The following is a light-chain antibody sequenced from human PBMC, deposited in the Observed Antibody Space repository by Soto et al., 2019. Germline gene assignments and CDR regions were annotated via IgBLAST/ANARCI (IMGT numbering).Light chain of an antibody. CDR1: QSVSSY. CDR2: DTS. V-gene: IGKV3-11*01. Sequence: IVLTQSPGTLSLSPLEIATPYGMASQSVSSYLAWHQQKPGQAPRLLIYDTSNRATGIPARFSGSGSGTDFTLTISSLEPEDSAVYYCQQRYNWPPLTFGGGTKVDIK. CDR3: QQRYNWPPLT. J-gene: IGKJ4*01.